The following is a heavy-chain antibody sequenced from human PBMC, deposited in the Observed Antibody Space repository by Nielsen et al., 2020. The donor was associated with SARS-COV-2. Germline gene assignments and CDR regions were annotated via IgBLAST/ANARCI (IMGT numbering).Heavy chain of an antibody. CDR3: ARYGSGSPHFDY. CDR2: ISGSGGRT. J-gene: IGHJ4*02. D-gene: IGHD3-10*01. CDR1: GFIFSSYA. Sequence: GESLKISCTASGFIFSSYAMSWVRQAPGKGLEWVSAISGSGGRTYYADSVKGRFTISRDKSKNTLYVLMNSLRAEDTAVYYCARYGSGSPHFDYWGQGTLVTVSS. V-gene: IGHV3-23*01.